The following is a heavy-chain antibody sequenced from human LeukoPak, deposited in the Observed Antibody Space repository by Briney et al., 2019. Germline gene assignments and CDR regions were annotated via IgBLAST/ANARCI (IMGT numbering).Heavy chain of an antibody. CDR2: IYSGGST. V-gene: IGHV3-53*01. D-gene: IGHD4/OR15-4a*01. Sequence: GGSLRLSCAASGFTVSSNYMSWVRQAPGKGLEWVSVIYSGGSTYYADSVKGRFTISRDNGKNSLDLQMNSLRADDTAVYYCARDTLGEGEDANYAVYYLDYWGQGTVVTVSS. J-gene: IGHJ4*02. CDR3: ARDTLGEGEDANYAVYYLDY. CDR1: GFTVSSNY.